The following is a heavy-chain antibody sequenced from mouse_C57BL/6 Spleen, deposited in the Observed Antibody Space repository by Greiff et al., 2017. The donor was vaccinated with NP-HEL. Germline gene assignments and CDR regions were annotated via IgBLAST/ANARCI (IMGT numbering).Heavy chain of an antibody. J-gene: IGHJ4*01. D-gene: IGHD1-1*01. Sequence: VKLVESGAELVKPGASVKISCKASGYAFSSYWMNWVKQRPGKGLEWIGQIYPGDGDTNYNGKFKGKATLTADKSSSTAYMQLSSLTSEDSAVYFCARPGYYYGSSPYYAMDYWGQGTSVTVSS. CDR3: ARPGYYYGSSPYYAMDY. V-gene: IGHV1-80*01. CDR1: GYAFSSYW. CDR2: IYPGDGDT.